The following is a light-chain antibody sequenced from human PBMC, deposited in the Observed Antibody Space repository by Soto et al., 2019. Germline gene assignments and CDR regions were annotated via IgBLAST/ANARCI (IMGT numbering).Light chain of an antibody. Sequence: DIQMTQSPSTLSASVGDRVTITCQASHSINNLLAWYQQKPGKAPKLLIYKASNLESGVPSRFSGNGSGTEFTLTISSLQPDDFATYYCQQYTSYSPFGGGTKVEIK. CDR3: QQYTSYSP. CDR1: HSINNL. V-gene: IGKV1-5*03. J-gene: IGKJ4*02. CDR2: KAS.